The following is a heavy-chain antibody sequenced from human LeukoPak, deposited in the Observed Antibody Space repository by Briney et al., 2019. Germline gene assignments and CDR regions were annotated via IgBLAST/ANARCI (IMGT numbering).Heavy chain of an antibody. Sequence: GGSLRLSCAASGFTFSSYGVHWVRQAPGKGLEWVAVIWYDGSNKYYADSVKGRFTISRDNSQNTLYLQMNSLRVEDTAVYYCAKDTGLVGATRYYFDYWGQGTLVTVSS. CDR1: GFTFSSYG. V-gene: IGHV3-33*06. J-gene: IGHJ4*02. CDR3: AKDTGLVGATRYYFDY. CDR2: IWYDGSNK. D-gene: IGHD1-26*01.